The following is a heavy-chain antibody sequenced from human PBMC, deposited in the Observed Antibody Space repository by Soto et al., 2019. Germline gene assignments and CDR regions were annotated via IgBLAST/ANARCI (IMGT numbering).Heavy chain of an antibody. J-gene: IGHJ5*02. CDR3: ARMGLHLGEWSRNWFDP. V-gene: IGHV4-31*03. D-gene: IGHD3-16*01. CDR1: GGSINSDEFY. Sequence: QVQLQESGPGLVKPSQTLSLTCSLSGGSINSDEFYWTWILHSPGKCLEGIGYIYSSGRTNSNPSSTSRNNILLETSNNLLALILSSVTAADTAVYYCARMGLHLGEWSRNWFDPWGRGTLVTVSS. CDR2: IYSSGRT.